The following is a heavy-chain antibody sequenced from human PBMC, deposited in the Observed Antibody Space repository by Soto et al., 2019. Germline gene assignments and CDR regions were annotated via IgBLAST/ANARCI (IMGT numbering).Heavy chain of an antibody. D-gene: IGHD6-19*01. CDR2: ISFYNGHT. Sequence: QVQLVQSGGEVKKPGASVKVSCKASGDTVTKYGISWVRQAPGQGLEWLGWISFYNGHTNYALKFPDRIPITTDTSTSTASMELRSLTSDDTAVYYCASATSIAVAGKETWGQGTLVTVSS. J-gene: IGHJ4*02. CDR3: ASATSIAVAGKET. V-gene: IGHV1-18*01. CDR1: GDTVTKYG.